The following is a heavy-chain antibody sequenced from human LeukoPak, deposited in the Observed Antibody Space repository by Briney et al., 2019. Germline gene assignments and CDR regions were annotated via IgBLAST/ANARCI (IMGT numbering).Heavy chain of an antibody. CDR3: ARLGRIASAGRGPSDY. D-gene: IGHD6-13*01. CDR1: GGSISRTNYY. V-gene: IGHV4-39*01. J-gene: IGHJ4*02. CDR2: IYSSGST. Sequence: SETLSLTCTVSGGSISRTNYYWGWMRQPPGKGLEWIGSIYSSGSTYYNPSLRSGVTIPVDKSKNQFSLKLNSVTAADTAVYYCARLGRIASAGRGPSDYWGQGTLVTVTS.